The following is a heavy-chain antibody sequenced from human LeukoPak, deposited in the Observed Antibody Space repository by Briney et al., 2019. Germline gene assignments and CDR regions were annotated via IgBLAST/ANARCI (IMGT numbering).Heavy chain of an antibody. J-gene: IGHJ4*02. CDR3: ARPRVAGSFDY. Sequence: ASVKVSCKASGYTFTSYGISWVRQAPGQGLEWMGWISAYNGNTNYAQKLQGRVTMATDTSTTTAYMELRSLRSDDTAVYYCARPRVAGSFDYWGQGTLVTVSS. V-gene: IGHV1-18*01. CDR2: ISAYNGNT. CDR1: GYTFTSYG. D-gene: IGHD6-19*01.